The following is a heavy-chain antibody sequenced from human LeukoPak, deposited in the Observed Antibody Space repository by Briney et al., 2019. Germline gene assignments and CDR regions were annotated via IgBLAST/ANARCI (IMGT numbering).Heavy chain of an antibody. D-gene: IGHD3-22*01. J-gene: IGHJ4*01. CDR3: ARRGTRSITMIVVAIRGGSYFDY. Sequence: SETLSLTCTVSGGSISSYYWSWIRQPAGKGLEWIGRIYTSGSTNYNPSLKSRVTISVDTSKNQFSLKLSSVTAADTAVYYCARRGTRSITMIVVAIRGGSYFDYWGQGTLVTVSS. CDR2: IYTSGST. V-gene: IGHV4-4*07. CDR1: GGSISSYY.